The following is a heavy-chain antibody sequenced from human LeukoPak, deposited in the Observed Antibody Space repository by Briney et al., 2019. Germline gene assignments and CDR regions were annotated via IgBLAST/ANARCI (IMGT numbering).Heavy chain of an antibody. J-gene: IGHJ6*02. Sequence: SETLSLTCAVYGGSFSGYYWSWIRQPPGKGLEWIGEINHSGSTNYNPSLKSRVTISVDTSKNQFSLKLSSVTAADTAVYYCARLHNYYDSSGYYLTSYYYYGMDVWGQGTTVTVSS. CDR1: GGSFSGYY. CDR3: ARLHNYYDSSGYYLTSYYYYGMDV. D-gene: IGHD3-22*01. CDR2: INHSGST. V-gene: IGHV4-34*01.